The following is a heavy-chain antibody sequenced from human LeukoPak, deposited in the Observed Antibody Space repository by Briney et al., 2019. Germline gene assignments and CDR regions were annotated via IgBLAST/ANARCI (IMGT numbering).Heavy chain of an antibody. D-gene: IGHD5-18*01. CDR1: GFTFSSYE. V-gene: IGHV3-48*03. CDR3: ARELQLWSLGYYYYGMDV. Sequence: PGGSLRLSCAASGFTFSSYEMNWVRQAPGKGLEWVSYMRADGSTIYYADSVKGRFTISRDNAKNSLYLQMNSLRAEDTAVYYCARELQLWSLGYYYYGMDVWGQGTTVTVSS. CDR2: MRADGSTI. J-gene: IGHJ6*02.